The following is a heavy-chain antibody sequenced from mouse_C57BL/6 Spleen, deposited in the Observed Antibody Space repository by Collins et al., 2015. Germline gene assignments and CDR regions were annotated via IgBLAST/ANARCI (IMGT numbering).Heavy chain of an antibody. CDR3: ARSYYDYDPWFVY. Sequence: QVQLQQSGVELVKPGASVKISCKASGYAFSSYWMNWVKQRPGKGPEWIGQIYPGDGDTNYNGKFKGKATLTADKSSTTAYMRLNSLTSEDSAVYFCARSYYDYDPWFVYWGQGTLVTVSA. D-gene: IGHD2-4*01. V-gene: IGHV1-80*01. J-gene: IGHJ3*01. CDR1: GYAFSSYW. CDR2: IYPGDGDT.